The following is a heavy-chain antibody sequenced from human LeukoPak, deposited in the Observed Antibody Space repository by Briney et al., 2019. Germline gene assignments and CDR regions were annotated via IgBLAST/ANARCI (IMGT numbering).Heavy chain of an antibody. J-gene: IGHJ4*02. CDR3: VRDAGLAVAGGNNDF. D-gene: IGHD6-19*01. V-gene: IGHV3-48*03. CDR2: ISSSSNNI. CDR1: GFSLRTSD. Sequence: GGSLRLSCAASGFSLRTSDMYRVPQAPRNGLEWVSYISSSSNNIDYADAVKGRFTVSRDNAKNSLYLQMDSLRVEDTAVYYCVRDAGLAVAGGNNDFWGQGTLVTVSS.